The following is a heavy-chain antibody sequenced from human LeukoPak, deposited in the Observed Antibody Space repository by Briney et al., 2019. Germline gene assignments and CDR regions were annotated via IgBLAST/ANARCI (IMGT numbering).Heavy chain of an antibody. Sequence: SETLSLTCAVYGGSFSGYYWSWIRQPPGKGLEWIGEINHSGSTNYNPSLKSRVTISVDTSKNQFSLKLSSVTAADTAVYYCAREVRIQLWLLQTGAFDIWGQGTMVTVSS. CDR3: AREVRIQLWLLQTGAFDI. J-gene: IGHJ3*02. D-gene: IGHD5-18*01. CDR2: INHSGST. CDR1: GGSFSGYY. V-gene: IGHV4-34*01.